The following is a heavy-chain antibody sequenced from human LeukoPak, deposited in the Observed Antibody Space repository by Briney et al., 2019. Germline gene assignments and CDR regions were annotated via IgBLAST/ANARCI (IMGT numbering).Heavy chain of an antibody. CDR1: GFTFSNYA. J-gene: IGHJ4*02. CDR2: IAFDGSNK. CDR3: ARDAAYYYGSGSFLGY. D-gene: IGHD3-10*01. V-gene: IGHV3-30*04. Sequence: GGSLRLSCAASGFTFSNYAMHWVRQAPGKGLEWVAVIAFDGSNKYFADSVSGRFTLSRDNSKNTLYLQMNSLRAEDTAVYYCARDAAYYYGSGSFLGYWGQGTLVTVSS.